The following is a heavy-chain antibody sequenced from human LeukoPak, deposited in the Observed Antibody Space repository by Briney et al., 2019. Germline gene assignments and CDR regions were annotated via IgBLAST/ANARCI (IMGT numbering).Heavy chain of an antibody. CDR2: IYYSGST. D-gene: IGHD4-11*01. J-gene: IGHJ4*02. V-gene: IGHV4-59*01. CDR3: ASGDSNYLPGVIDY. CDR1: GGSISSYY. Sequence: SETLSLTCTVSGGSISSYYWSWIRQPPGKGLEWSGYIYYSGSTNYNPSLKSRVTISVDTSKNQFSLKLSSVTAADTAVYYCASGDSNYLPGVIDYWGQGTLVTVSS.